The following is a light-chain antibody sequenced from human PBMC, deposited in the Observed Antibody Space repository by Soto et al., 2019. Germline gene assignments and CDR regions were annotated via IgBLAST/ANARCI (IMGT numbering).Light chain of an antibody. J-gene: IGKJ5*01. Sequence: IVLTQSPGTLYLSPGDRVTLSCRASQSVNTKLAWYQQKPGQAPTLLMSGASNRASGVPVRFSGSGSGTDFTLTISRLEPEDFALYYCQKYGRSPITFCLGTRLEIK. CDR1: QSVNTK. CDR2: GAS. V-gene: IGKV3-20*01. CDR3: QKYGRSPIT.